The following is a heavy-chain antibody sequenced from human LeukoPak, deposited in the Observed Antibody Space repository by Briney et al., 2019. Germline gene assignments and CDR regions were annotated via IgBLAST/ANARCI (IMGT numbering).Heavy chain of an antibody. CDR1: GYTFTSYD. J-gene: IGHJ3*02. CDR3: ARGHLLVGATTDKVEMAFDI. CDR2: MNPNSGNT. V-gene: IGHV1-8*01. Sequence: ASVKVSCKASGYTFTSYDINRVRQATGQGLEWMGWMNPNSGNTGYAQKFQGRVTMTRNTSISTAYMELSSLRSEDTAVYYCARGHLLVGATTDKVEMAFDIWGQGTMVTVSS. D-gene: IGHD1-26*01.